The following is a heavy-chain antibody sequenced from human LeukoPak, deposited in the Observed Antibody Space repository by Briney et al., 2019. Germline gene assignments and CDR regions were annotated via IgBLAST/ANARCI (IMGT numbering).Heavy chain of an antibody. Sequence: GGSLRLSCAASGFTFSNAWMNWVRQAPGKGLEWVAAISYDGSNKFYGDSVKGRFTISRHNSKNTLYLQMNSLRAEDTAVYYCARAPEWLIFDYWGQGTLVTVSS. CDR3: ARAPEWLIFDY. V-gene: IGHV3-30*03. J-gene: IGHJ4*02. D-gene: IGHD6-19*01. CDR1: GFTFSNAW. CDR2: ISYDGSNK.